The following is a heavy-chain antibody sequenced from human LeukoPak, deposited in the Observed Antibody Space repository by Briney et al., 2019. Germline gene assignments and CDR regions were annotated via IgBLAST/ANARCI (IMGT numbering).Heavy chain of an antibody. D-gene: IGHD1-7*01. J-gene: IGHJ4*02. CDR3: AKGVRDNWNYRFYY. CDR1: GLNFPIYA. V-gene: IGHV3-23*01. Sequence: GGSLRLSCAASGLNFPIYAMSWVRQGPGKGLEWVSGISRSGDGTYYADSVKGRFTISRDNSKNTLYLQMNSLRAEDTAVYYCAKGVRDNWNYRFYYWGQGTLVTVSS. CDR2: ISRSGDGT.